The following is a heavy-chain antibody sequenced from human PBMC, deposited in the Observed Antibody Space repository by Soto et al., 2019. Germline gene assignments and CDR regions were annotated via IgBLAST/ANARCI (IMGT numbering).Heavy chain of an antibody. J-gene: IGHJ4*02. CDR2: LWFDGSNE. V-gene: IGHV3-33*08. Sequence: PGGSLRLSCAASGFTFSSYAMHWVRQAPGKGLEWVAALWFDGSNEHYADSVKGRFTISRDNSKNTLYLQMNSLRAEDTAVYYCARDVREAAPYYFDYWGQGTLVTVSS. CDR1: GFTFSSYA. CDR3: ARDVREAAPYYFDY. D-gene: IGHD3-10*02.